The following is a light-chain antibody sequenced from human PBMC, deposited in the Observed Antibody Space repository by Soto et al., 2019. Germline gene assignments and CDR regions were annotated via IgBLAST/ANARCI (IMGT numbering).Light chain of an antibody. V-gene: IGLV2-23*02. CDR2: EVS. Sequence: QSALTQPASVSGSPGQSITISCTGTSSDVGSHNLVSWYQQHPCQAPKLMIYEVSKRPLGVSARFSASKSGNTAPLTISGLQAEDEADYYCCSYGGSRAVFGGGTQLTVL. CDR3: CSYGGSRAV. CDR1: SSDVGSHNL. J-gene: IGLJ7*01.